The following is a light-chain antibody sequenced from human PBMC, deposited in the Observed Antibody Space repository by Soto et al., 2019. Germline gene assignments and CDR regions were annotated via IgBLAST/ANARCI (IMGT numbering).Light chain of an antibody. CDR3: MQALQTPYT. CDR1: QSLLHSNGYNY. CDR2: LGS. Sequence: DIVMTQSPLSLPVTPGEPASISCRSSQSLLHSNGYNYLDWYLQKPGQSPQLVIYLGSNRASGVPDRFSGSGSGKDFTLKISRVEADDVGVYYCMQALQTPYTFGQGTKLEIK. V-gene: IGKV2-28*01. J-gene: IGKJ2*01.